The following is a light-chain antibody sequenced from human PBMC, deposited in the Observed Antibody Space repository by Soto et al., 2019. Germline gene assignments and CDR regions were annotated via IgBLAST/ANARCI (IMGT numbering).Light chain of an antibody. CDR3: AAWDDSLSGRV. J-gene: IGLJ3*02. V-gene: IGLV1-47*01. Sequence: QSVLTQPPSASGTPGQRVTISCSGSSSNIGSNYVYWYQQLPGTAPKLLIYRNNQRPSGVPDRFRGSKSGTSASLANSGVRSGDCAGYYCAAWDDSLSGRVFGGGTKLTVL. CDR1: SSNIGSNY. CDR2: RNN.